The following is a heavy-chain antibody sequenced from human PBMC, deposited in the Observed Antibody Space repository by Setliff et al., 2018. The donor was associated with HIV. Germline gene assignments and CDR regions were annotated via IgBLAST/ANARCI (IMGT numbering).Heavy chain of an antibody. CDR2: IDYSGST. Sequence: SETLSLTCTVSGGSISSHYWTWIRQPPGRGLEWIGYIDYSGSTNQNPSLKSRFTISRDNAKNSLFLQMNSLRAEDTAVYYCARERYSSNPGYYYYYMDVWGKGTTVTVSS. V-gene: IGHV4-59*11. CDR3: ARERYSSNPGYYYYYMDV. J-gene: IGHJ6*03. D-gene: IGHD6-13*01. CDR1: GGSISSHY.